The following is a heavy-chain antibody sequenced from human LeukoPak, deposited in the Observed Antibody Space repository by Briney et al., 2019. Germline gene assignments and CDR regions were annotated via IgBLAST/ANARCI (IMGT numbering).Heavy chain of an antibody. Sequence: GGSLRLSCGASGFTFGSYGMSWVRQAPGKGLEWVSGIGGSEGSTYYADSAKGRFTISRDNSKNTLYLQMNSLRAEDTAVYYCAKVVGDTAMVDAFDIWGQGTMVTVSS. CDR1: GFTFGSYG. D-gene: IGHD5-18*01. V-gene: IGHV3-23*01. CDR2: IGGSEGST. CDR3: AKVVGDTAMVDAFDI. J-gene: IGHJ3*02.